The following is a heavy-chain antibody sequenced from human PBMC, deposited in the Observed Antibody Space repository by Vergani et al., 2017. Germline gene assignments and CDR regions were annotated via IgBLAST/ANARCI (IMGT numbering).Heavy chain of an antibody. Sequence: QVQLQESGPGLVKPSETLSLTCTVSGGSISSYYWSWIRQPPGKGLEWIGYIYYSGSTNYNPSLKSRVIISVDTSKNQFSLKLSSVTAADTAVYYCARDIGDYWGQGTLVTVSS. CDR2: IYYSGST. CDR3: ARDIGDY. V-gene: IGHV4-59*01. J-gene: IGHJ4*02. CDR1: GGSISSYY.